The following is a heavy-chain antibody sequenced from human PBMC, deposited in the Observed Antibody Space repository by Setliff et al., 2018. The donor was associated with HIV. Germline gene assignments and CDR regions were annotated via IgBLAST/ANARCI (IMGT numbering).Heavy chain of an antibody. Sequence: ASVKVSCKASGYTFTSYDINWVRQAPGQGLEWMGIINPSGGRTTYTKNFQGRVTMTRDTSTNTVYLELSSLRSEDTAMYYCAREMFMYTSSEGFPFDFWGQGTLVTVSS. CDR2: INPSGGRT. V-gene: IGHV1-46*01. CDR1: GYTFTSYD. CDR3: AREMFMYTSSEGFPFDF. D-gene: IGHD6-6*01. J-gene: IGHJ4*02.